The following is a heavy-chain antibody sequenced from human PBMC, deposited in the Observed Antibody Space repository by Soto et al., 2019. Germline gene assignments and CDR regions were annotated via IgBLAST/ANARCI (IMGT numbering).Heavy chain of an antibody. Sequence: GASVNVSCKASGGTFSSYAISWVRQAPGQGLEWMGGIIPIFGTANYAQKFQGRVTITGDTSTSTVYMELSSLRSEDTAVYYCARIETGLMVTRPNWLDPWGQGTLVTVSS. CDR3: ARIETGLMVTRPNWLDP. CDR2: IIPIFGTA. D-gene: IGHD2-21*02. CDR1: GGTFSSYA. J-gene: IGHJ5*02. V-gene: IGHV1-69*06.